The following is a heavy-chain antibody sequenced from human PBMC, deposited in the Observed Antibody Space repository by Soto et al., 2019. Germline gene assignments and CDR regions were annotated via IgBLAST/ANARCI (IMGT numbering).Heavy chain of an antibody. CDR3: AREAGTWHLPLNWFDP. D-gene: IGHD6-19*01. J-gene: IGHJ5*02. V-gene: IGHV3-48*02. CDR2: ISSSSSTI. CDR1: GFTFSSYS. Sequence: GSLRLSCAASGFTFSSYSMNWVRQAPGKGLEWVSYISSSSSTIYCADSVKGRFTISRDNAKNSLYLQMNSLRDEDTAVYYCAREAGTWHLPLNWFDPWGQGTLVTV.